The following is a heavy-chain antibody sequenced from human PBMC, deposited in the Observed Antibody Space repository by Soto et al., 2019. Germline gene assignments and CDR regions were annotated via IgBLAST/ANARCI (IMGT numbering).Heavy chain of an antibody. CDR2: ISSSSSTI. D-gene: IGHD2-21*02. CDR3: ARNCGGDCYYYYGMDV. J-gene: IGHJ6*02. V-gene: IGHV3-48*02. CDR1: GFTFSSYS. Sequence: PGGSLRLSCAASGFTFSSYSMNWVRQAPGKGLEWVSYISSSSSTIYYADSVKGRFTISRDNAKNSLYLQMNSLRDEDTAVYYCARNCGGDCYYYYGMDVWGQGTTVTVSS.